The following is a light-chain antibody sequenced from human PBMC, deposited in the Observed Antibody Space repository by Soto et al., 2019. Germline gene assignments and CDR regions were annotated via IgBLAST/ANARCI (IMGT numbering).Light chain of an antibody. CDR2: KAS. CDR1: QTISSS. V-gene: IGKV1-5*03. Sequence: DIQMTQFPSTLSASIGDRVTITCRASQTISSSLAWYQQKPGKAPKLLIYKASNLETGVPSRFSGSGSGTEFALTISSLQPDDFATYYCQQYIRSSPYTFGQGTRLEIK. J-gene: IGKJ2*01. CDR3: QQYIRSSPYT.